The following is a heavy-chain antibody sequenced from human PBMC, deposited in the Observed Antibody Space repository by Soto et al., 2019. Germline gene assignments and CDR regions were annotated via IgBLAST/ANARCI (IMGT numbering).Heavy chain of an antibody. CDR1: GFTFSSYT. CDR3: ARLPWADYGGIFDP. D-gene: IGHD4-17*01. Sequence: PGGSLRLSCVASGFTFSSYTMHWVRQAPGKGLEWMAVISYDGNNKYYADSVKGRFTISRDNSKNTQYLQMNSLRAEDTAVYYCARLPWADYGGIFDPWGQGTLVTVSS. J-gene: IGHJ5*02. CDR2: ISYDGNNK. V-gene: IGHV3-30-3*01.